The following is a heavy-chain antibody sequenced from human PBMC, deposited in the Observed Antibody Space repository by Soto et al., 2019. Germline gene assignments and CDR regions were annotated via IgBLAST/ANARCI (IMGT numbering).Heavy chain of an antibody. D-gene: IGHD6-19*01. CDR1: GGSTSGGGYS. V-gene: IGHV4-30-2*01. Sequence: QLQLQESGSGLVKPSQTLSLTCAVSGGSTSGGGYSWSWLRQPPGKGLEWIGYISPSGSTYYNPPLKSRVTIAVDTSQYKFSLRLSSVTAADTAVYYCARGGLLPDYWGQGTLVTVSS. CDR3: ARGGLLPDY. CDR2: ISPSGST. J-gene: IGHJ4*02.